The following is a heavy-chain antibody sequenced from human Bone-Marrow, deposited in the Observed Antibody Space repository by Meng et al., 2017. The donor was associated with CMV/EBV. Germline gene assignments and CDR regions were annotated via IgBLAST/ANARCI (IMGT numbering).Heavy chain of an antibody. CDR1: GGTFSSYA. D-gene: IGHD3-3*01. Sequence: SVKVSCKAFGGTFSSYAISWVRQAPGQGLEWMGGIIPIFGTANYAQKFQGRVTITTDESTSTAYMELSSLRSEDTAVYYCARDGTYYDFWSGPPKYYYYGMDVWGQGTTVTVSS. V-gene: IGHV1-69*05. J-gene: IGHJ6*02. CDR2: IIPIFGTA. CDR3: ARDGTYYDFWSGPPKYYYYGMDV.